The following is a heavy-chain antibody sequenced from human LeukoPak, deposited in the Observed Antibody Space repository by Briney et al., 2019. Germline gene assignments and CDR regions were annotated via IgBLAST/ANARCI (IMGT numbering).Heavy chain of an antibody. CDR1: GFTFSSYA. D-gene: IGHD4-23*01. V-gene: IGHV3-30*04. CDR3: ARAGNSGYDAFDI. J-gene: IGHJ3*02. Sequence: GRSLRLSCAASGFTFSSYAMHWVRQAPGKGLEWVAVISYDGSNKYYADSVKGRFTISRDNSKNTLYLQMNSLRAEDTAVYYCARAGNSGYDAFDIWGQGTMVTVSS. CDR2: ISYDGSNK.